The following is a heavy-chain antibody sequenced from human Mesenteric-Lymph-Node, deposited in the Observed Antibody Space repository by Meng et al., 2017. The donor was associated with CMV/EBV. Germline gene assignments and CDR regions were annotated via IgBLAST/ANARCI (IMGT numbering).Heavy chain of an antibody. J-gene: IGHJ4*02. D-gene: IGHD1-26*01. CDR3: ATYRVGDPARFDY. CDR2: INPNSGST. CDR1: AYTFSDYY. V-gene: IGHV1-2*02. Sequence: ASAYTFSDYYIPWVRQAPGQGLEWMGWINPNSGSTKYDQKFQGRVTMTRDTSISTAYMELSSLRSDDTAVYFCATYRVGDPARFDYWGQGTLVTVSS.